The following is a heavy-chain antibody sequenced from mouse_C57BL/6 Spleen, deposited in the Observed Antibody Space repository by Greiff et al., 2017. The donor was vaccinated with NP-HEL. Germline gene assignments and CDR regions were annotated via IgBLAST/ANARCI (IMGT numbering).Heavy chain of an antibody. Sequence: QVQLQQSGAELVKPGASVKMSCKASGYTFTSYWITWVKQRPGQGLEWIGDIYPGSGSTNYNEKFKSKATLTVDTSSSTAYMQLSSLTSEDSAVYYCARADSSGYVAWFAYWGQGTLVTVSA. J-gene: IGHJ3*01. CDR3: ARADSSGYVAWFAY. D-gene: IGHD3-2*02. CDR1: GYTFTSYW. CDR2: IYPGSGST. V-gene: IGHV1-55*01.